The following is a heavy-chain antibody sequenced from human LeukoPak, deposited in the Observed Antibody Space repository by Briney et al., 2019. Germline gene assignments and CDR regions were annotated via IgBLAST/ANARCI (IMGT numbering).Heavy chain of an antibody. J-gene: IGHJ6*03. CDR1: GGSISSGGYS. Sequence: PSETLSLTCAVSGGSISSGGYSWNWIRQPPGKGLEWIGYIYNSGSTSYNPSLKSRITMSVDTSKNQFSLKLSSATAADTAVYFCARDHLLWPYYMDVWGKGTTVTISS. D-gene: IGHD3-10*01. CDR2: IYNSGST. V-gene: IGHV4-30-4*07. CDR3: ARDHLLWPYYMDV.